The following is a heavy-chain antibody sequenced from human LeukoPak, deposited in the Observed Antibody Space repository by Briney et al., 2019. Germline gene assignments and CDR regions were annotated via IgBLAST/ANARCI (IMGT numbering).Heavy chain of an antibody. J-gene: IGHJ3*02. V-gene: IGHV4-34*01. D-gene: IGHD2-2*01. CDR1: GGSISGHY. Sequence: SEALSLTCAVYGGSISGHYWSWIRQPPGKGLEWIGEINHSGSTNYNPSLKSRVTISVDTSKNQFSLKLSSVTAADTAVYYCARVPLYCSSTSCTDAFDIWGQGTMVTVSS. CDR3: ARVPLYCSSTSCTDAFDI. CDR2: INHSGST.